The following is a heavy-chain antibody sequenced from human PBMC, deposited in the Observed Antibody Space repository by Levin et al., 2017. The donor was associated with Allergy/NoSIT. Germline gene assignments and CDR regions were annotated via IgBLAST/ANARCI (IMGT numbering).Heavy chain of an antibody. Sequence: GGSLRLSCAASGFTFSTYAMIWVRQAPGKGLEWVSAIVGSGVSTYYADSVKGRFTISRDNSKNTLFLQMNSLRVEDTAVYYCAKVLSGSGYYNPDAFDMWGQGTMVTVSS. CDR2: IVGSGVST. D-gene: IGHD3-22*01. J-gene: IGHJ3*02. CDR3: AKVLSGSGYYNPDAFDM. V-gene: IGHV3-23*01. CDR1: GFTFSTYA.